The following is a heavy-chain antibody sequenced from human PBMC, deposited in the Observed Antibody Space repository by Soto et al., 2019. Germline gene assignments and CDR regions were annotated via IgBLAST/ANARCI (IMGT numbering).Heavy chain of an antibody. D-gene: IGHD1-26*01. Sequence: PSETLSLTCAVSGGSISSGGYSWSWIRQPPGKGLEWIGYIYHSGSTYYNPSLKSRVTISVDRSKNQFSLKLSSVTAADTAVYYCARAATRRFFDYWGQGTLVTVSS. CDR1: GGSISSGGYS. CDR2: IYHSGST. CDR3: ARAATRRFFDY. V-gene: IGHV4-30-2*01. J-gene: IGHJ4*02.